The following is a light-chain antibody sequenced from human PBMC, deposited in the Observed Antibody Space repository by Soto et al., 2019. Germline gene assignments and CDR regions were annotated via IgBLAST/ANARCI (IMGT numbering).Light chain of an antibody. Sequence: DIQMTQSPSSLSVSVGDRVTITCRASQSISSYLNWYQQKPGKAPKLLIYASFHLQNGVPSRFSGCGFGTDCTFSISSLDREDFATYCCQQSYITPYILGKGTTLEIK. CDR1: QSISSY. V-gene: IGKV1-39*01. CDR3: QQSYITPYI. J-gene: IGKJ2*01. CDR2: ASF.